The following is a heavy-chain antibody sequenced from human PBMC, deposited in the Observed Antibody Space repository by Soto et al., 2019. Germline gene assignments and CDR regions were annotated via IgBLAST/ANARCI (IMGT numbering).Heavy chain of an antibody. CDR2: TYHSGNP. Sequence: ASETLSLTCDVSGDTISTGGYTWAWIRQPPGKALEWIGHTYHSGNPYYNPSLKSRVTISVDKSKNQFSLKLSSVTAADTAVYYCAGHSSTILYYYYYGMDVWGQGTTVTVSS. V-gene: IGHV4-30-2*01. D-gene: IGHD6-13*01. CDR3: AGHSSTILYYYYYGMDV. J-gene: IGHJ6*02. CDR1: GDTISTGGYT.